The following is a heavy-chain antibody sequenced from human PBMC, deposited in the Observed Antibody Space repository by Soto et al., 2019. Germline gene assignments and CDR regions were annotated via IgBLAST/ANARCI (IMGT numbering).Heavy chain of an antibody. CDR2: IYYSGST. D-gene: IGHD6-13*01. J-gene: IGHJ5*02. CDR3: ARAAHYSSPFRWFDP. CDR1: GGSISSGGYY. Sequence: SETLSLTCTVSGGSISSGGYYWSWIRQHPGKGLEWIGYIYYSGSTYYNPSLKSRVTISVDTSKNQFSLKLSSVTAADTAVYYCARAAHYSSPFRWFDPWGQGTLVTVPS. V-gene: IGHV4-31*03.